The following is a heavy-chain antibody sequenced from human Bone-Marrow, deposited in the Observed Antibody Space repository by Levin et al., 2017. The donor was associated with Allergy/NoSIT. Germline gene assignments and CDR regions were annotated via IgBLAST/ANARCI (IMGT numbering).Heavy chain of an antibody. CDR2: IHPSGSAT. V-gene: IGHV1-46*01. D-gene: IGHD3-9*01. CDR1: GYTFSSYY. Sequence: GESLKISCKTSGYTFSSYYIHWVRQAPGQGLEWMGIIHPSGSATSQPQKFQGRVSMTTDTSTSTVYMELSGLRSDDTAVYYCARDHHYDALMGLSSYFDYWGQGTLVTVSS. CDR3: ARDHHYDALMGLSSYFDY. J-gene: IGHJ4*02.